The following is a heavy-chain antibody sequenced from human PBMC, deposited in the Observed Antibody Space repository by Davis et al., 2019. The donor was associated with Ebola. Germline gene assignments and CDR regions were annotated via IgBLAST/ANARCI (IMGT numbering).Heavy chain of an antibody. CDR2: ISSSGSTI. CDR3: ARSLTTVTTQWFDP. Sequence: GGSLRLSCAASGFTFSSYEMNWVRQAPGKGLEWVSYISSSGSTIYYADSVKGRFTISRDNAKNSLYLQMNSLRAEDTAVYYCARSLTTVTTQWFDPWGQGTLVTVSS. V-gene: IGHV3-48*03. D-gene: IGHD4-17*01. J-gene: IGHJ5*02. CDR1: GFTFSSYE.